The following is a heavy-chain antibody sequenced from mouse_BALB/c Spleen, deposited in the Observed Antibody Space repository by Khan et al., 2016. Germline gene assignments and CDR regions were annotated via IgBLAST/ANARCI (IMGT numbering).Heavy chain of an antibody. J-gene: IGHJ4*01. CDR2: INTYTGEP. D-gene: IGHD1-2*01. V-gene: IGHV9-1*02. CDR1: GYTFTNYG. CDR3: ARGDYGLAMDY. Sequence: QIQLVQSGPELKKPGETVKISCKASGYTFTNYGINWVKQAPGKGLKWMGWINTYTGEPTYADDFKGRFAFSLETSASTAYLQINNLKNVDMATYFCARGDYGLAMDYWGQGTSVTVSS.